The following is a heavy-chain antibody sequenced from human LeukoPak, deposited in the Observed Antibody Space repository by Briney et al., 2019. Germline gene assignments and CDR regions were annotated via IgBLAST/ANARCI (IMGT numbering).Heavy chain of an antibody. CDR2: IIPIFGTA. Sequence: SVKVSCTASGGTFSSYAISWVRPAPGQGLEWMGGIIPIFGTANYAQKFQGRVTITADESTSTAYMELSSLRSEDTAVYYCARSVVTGEYYYYGMDVWGQGTTVTVSS. CDR1: GGTFSSYA. CDR3: ARSVVTGEYYYYGMDV. J-gene: IGHJ6*02. V-gene: IGHV1-69*13. D-gene: IGHD4-23*01.